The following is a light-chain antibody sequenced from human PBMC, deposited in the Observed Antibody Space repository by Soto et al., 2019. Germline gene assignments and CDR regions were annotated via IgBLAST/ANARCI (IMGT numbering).Light chain of an antibody. CDR1: QSVSSN. CDR2: GAS. J-gene: IGKJ1*01. CDR3: QHYNSYSEA. Sequence: EIVMTQSPATLSVSPGERATLSRRASQSVSSNLAWYQQKPGQAPRLLIYGASTRATGIPARFSSSGSGTEFTLTISSLQSDDFATYYCQHYNSYSEAFGQGTKVDIK. V-gene: IGKV3-15*01.